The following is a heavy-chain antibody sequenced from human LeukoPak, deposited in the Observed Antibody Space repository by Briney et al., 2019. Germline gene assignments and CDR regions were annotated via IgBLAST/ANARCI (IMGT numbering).Heavy chain of an antibody. CDR1: GFTFSSYE. J-gene: IGHJ4*02. CDR2: ISSSGSTI. CDR3: ARDQNRIAAAAYFDY. V-gene: IGHV3-48*03. D-gene: IGHD6-13*01. Sequence: GSLRLSCAASGFTFSSYEMNWVRQAPGKGLEWVSYISSSGSTIYYADSVKGRFTISRDNAKNSLYLQMNSLRAEDTAVYYCARDQNRIAAAAYFDYWGQGTLVTVSS.